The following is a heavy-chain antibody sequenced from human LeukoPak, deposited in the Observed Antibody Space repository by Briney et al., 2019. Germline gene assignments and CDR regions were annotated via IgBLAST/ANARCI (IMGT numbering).Heavy chain of an antibody. D-gene: IGHD1/OR15-1a*01. J-gene: IGHJ4*02. CDR2: IKQDGSEK. V-gene: IGHV3-7*01. Sequence: PGGSLRLSCAASGFTFSSYWMSWVRQAPGKGLEWVANIKQDGSEKYYVDSVKGRFTISRGNAKNSLYLQMSSLRAEDTAVYYCAKGTKPVMTIPDYWGQGILVTVSS. CDR1: GFTFSSYW. CDR3: AKGTKPVMTIPDY.